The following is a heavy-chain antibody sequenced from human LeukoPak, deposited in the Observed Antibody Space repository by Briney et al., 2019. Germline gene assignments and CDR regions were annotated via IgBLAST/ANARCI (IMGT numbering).Heavy chain of an antibody. D-gene: IGHD1-26*01. Sequence: GGSLRLSCAASGFTFSSYAMTWVRQAPGKGLEWVGRIKSKTDGGTTDYAAPVKGRFTISRDDSKNTLYLQMNSLKTEDTAVYYCTTDPGSSTVYYYYMDVWGKGTTVTVSS. J-gene: IGHJ6*03. CDR2: IKSKTDGGTT. V-gene: IGHV3-15*01. CDR3: TTDPGSSTVYYYYMDV. CDR1: GFTFSSYA.